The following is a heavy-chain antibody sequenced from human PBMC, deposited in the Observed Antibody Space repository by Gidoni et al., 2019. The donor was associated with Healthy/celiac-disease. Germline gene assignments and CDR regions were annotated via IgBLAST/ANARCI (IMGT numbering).Heavy chain of an antibody. Sequence: QVQLQQWGAGLLKPSETLSLTCAVYGGSFSGYYWSWIRQPPGKGLEWIGEINHSGSTNYNPSLKSRVTISVDTSKNQFSLKLSSVTAADTAVYYCARRSRIGYCSSTSCYTGAFDIWGQGTMVTVSS. J-gene: IGHJ3*02. D-gene: IGHD2-2*02. V-gene: IGHV4-34*01. CDR2: INHSGST. CDR1: GGSFSGYY. CDR3: ARRSRIGYCSSTSCYTGAFDI.